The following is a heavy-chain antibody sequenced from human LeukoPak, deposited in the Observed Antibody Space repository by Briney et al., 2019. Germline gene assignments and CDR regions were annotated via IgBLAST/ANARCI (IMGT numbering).Heavy chain of an antibody. D-gene: IGHD3-9*01. CDR3: ATRDYDILTGYYKSRFDP. J-gene: IGHJ5*02. V-gene: IGHV1-69*04. CDR2: IIPILGIA. Sequence: ASVKVSCKASGYTFTSYGISWVRQAPGQGLEWTGRIIPILGIANYAQKFQGRVTITADKSTSTAYMELSSLRSEDTAVYYCATRDYDILTGYYKSRFDPWGQGTLVTVSS. CDR1: GYTFTSYG.